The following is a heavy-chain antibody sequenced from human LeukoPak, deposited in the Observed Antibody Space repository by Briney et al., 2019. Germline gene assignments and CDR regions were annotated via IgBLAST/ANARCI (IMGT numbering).Heavy chain of an antibody. Sequence: SETLSLTCTVSGGSISSGYYWGWIRQPPGKGLEWIGSIYNSGSTYYNPSLKSRVTISVDTSKNQLSLKLSSVTAADTAVYYCARLPYSSGWYSYYYYHMDVWGKGTTVTVSS. D-gene: IGHD6-19*01. J-gene: IGHJ6*03. CDR1: GGSISSGYY. CDR2: IYNSGST. CDR3: ARLPYSSGWYSYYYYHMDV. V-gene: IGHV4-38-2*02.